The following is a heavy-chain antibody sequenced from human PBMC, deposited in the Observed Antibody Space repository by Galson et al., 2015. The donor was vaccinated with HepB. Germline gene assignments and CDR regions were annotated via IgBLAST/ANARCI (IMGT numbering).Heavy chain of an antibody. CDR3: ASEDNYYDSSGYGVGAFDI. CDR1: GYTFTSYG. V-gene: IGHV1-18*01. CDR2: ISAYNGNT. D-gene: IGHD3-22*01. J-gene: IGHJ3*02. Sequence: SVKVSCKASGYTFTSYGISWVRQAPGQGLEWMGWISAYNGNTNYAQKLQGRVTMTTDTSTSTAYMELRSLRSDDTAVYYCASEDNYYDSSGYGVGAFDIRGQGTMVTVSS.